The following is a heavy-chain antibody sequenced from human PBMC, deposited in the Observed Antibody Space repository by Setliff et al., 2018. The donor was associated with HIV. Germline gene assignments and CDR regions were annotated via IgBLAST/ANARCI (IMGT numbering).Heavy chain of an antibody. CDR3: ARGSGWSLDY. Sequence: PSETLSLTCAVYGGSFSGYYWSWIRQPPGKGLEWIGVINHSGSTNYNPSLKSRVTISVDTSKNQFSLKLSSVTAADTAVYYCARGSGWSLDYWGQGTLVTVSS. D-gene: IGHD6-19*01. J-gene: IGHJ4*02. CDR1: GGSFSGYY. V-gene: IGHV4-34*01. CDR2: INHSGST.